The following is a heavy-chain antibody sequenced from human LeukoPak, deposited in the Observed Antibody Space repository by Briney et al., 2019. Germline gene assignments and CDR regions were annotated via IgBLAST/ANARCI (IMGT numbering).Heavy chain of an antibody. V-gene: IGHV3-48*04. Sequence: GGSLRLSCAASGFTFSSYSMNWVRQAPGKGLEWVSYISSSSSTIYYADSVKGRFTISRDNAKNSLYLQMNSLRAEDTAVYYCAGEGGSYFFDYWGQGTLVTVSS. CDR1: GFTFSSYS. D-gene: IGHD1-26*01. CDR2: ISSSSSTI. CDR3: AGEGGSYFFDY. J-gene: IGHJ4*02.